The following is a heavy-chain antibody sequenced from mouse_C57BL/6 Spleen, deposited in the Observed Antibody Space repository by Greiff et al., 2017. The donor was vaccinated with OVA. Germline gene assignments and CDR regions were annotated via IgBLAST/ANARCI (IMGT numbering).Heavy chain of an antibody. CDR3: ARVRYYFDY. Sequence: QVQLKESGAELVKPGASVKLSCKASGYTFTSYWMHWVKQRPGQGLEWIGMIHPNSGSTNYNEKFKSKATLTVDKSSSTAYMQLSSLTSEDSAVYYCARVRYYFDYWGQGTTLTVSS. CDR1: GYTFTSYW. CDR2: IHPNSGST. V-gene: IGHV1-64*01. J-gene: IGHJ2*01.